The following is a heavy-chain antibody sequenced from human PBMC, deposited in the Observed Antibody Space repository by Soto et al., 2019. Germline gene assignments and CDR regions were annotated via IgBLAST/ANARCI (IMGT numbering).Heavy chain of an antibody. V-gene: IGHV3-23*01. CDR2: ISGSGGST. J-gene: IGHJ6*02. CDR3: AKDQRSSGWYLYYGMDV. Sequence: GGSLRLSCAASGVTFSSYAMSWVRQAPGKGLEWVSAISGSGGSTYYADSVKGRFTISRDNSKNTLYLQMNSLRAEDTAVYYCAKDQRSSGWYLYYGMDVWGQGTTVTVS. CDR1: GVTFSSYA. D-gene: IGHD6-19*01.